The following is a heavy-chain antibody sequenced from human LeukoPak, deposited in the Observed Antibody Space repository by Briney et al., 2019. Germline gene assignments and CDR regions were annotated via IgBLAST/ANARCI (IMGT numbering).Heavy chain of an antibody. D-gene: IGHD3-16*01. CDR3: ARETSQKGAHYMDV. CDR2: IYYSGST. CDR1: GGSISSNIYY. J-gene: IGHJ6*03. V-gene: IGHV4-39*07. Sequence: SETLSLTCTVSGGSISSNIYYWGWIRQPPGKGLEWIGSIYYSGSTYYNPSLKSRVTISVDTSKNQFSLNLNSMTAADTAVYYCARETSQKGAHYMDVWGKGTTVTISS.